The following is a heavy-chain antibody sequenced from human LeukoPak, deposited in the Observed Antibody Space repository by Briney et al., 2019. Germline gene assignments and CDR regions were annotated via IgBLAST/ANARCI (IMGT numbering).Heavy chain of an antibody. Sequence: GASVKVSCKASGYTFTSYGISWVRQAPGQGLEWMGWISAYNGNTNYAQKLQSRVTMTTDTSTSTAYMELRSLRSDDTAVYYCARTLRTLWFGDAFDIWGQGTMVTVSS. D-gene: IGHD3-10*01. CDR3: ARTLRTLWFGDAFDI. J-gene: IGHJ3*02. CDR1: GYTFTSYG. CDR2: ISAYNGNT. V-gene: IGHV1-18*01.